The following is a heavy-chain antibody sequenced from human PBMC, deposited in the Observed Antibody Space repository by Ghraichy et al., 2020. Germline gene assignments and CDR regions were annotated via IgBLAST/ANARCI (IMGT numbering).Heavy chain of an antibody. V-gene: IGHV3-23*01. CDR1: GFTFSSYA. Sequence: GGSLRLSCTASGFTFSSYAMSWVRQAPGKGLEWVSGIGMTGTSTYYADSVKGQFTISRDNSKNTVFLQMNSLRAEDTAVYYCAKESAEVAGKRGGFDIWGQGTMVTVSS. CDR3: AKESAEVAGKRGGFDI. J-gene: IGHJ3*02. D-gene: IGHD6-19*01. CDR2: IGMTGTST.